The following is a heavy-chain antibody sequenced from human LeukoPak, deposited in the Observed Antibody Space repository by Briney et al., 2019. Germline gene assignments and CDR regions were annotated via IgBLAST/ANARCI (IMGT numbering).Heavy chain of an antibody. CDR1: GFTFNDYG. CDR3: ARGLAVYYYYYMDV. D-gene: IGHD3-16*01. J-gene: IGHJ6*03. Sequence: GGSLRLSCAASGFTFNDYGISWVRQAPGKGLEWVSGINWNGGRTGYADSVKGRFTISRDNAKNSLYLQMNSLRAEDTAVYYCARGLAVYYYYYMDVWGKGTTVTVSS. CDR2: INWNGGRT. V-gene: IGHV3-20*04.